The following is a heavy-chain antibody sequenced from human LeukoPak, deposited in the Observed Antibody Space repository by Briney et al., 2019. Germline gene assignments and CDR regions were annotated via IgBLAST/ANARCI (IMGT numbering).Heavy chain of an antibody. CDR1: GYTFTGYY. V-gene: IGHV1-2*04. D-gene: IGHD3-10*01. J-gene: IGHJ4*02. Sequence: ASVKVSCTASGYTFTGYYMHWVRQAPGKGLEWMGWINPNSGGTNYAQKFQGWVTMTRDTSISTAYMELSRLRSDDTAVYYCARGVYGSRPRYFDYWGQGTLVTVSS. CDR2: INPNSGGT. CDR3: ARGVYGSRPRYFDY.